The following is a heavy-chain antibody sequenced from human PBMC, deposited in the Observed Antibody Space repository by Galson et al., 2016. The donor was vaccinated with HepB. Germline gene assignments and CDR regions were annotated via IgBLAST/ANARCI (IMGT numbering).Heavy chain of an antibody. V-gene: IGHV3-30*04. D-gene: IGHD3-3*01. CDR1: GFTFYNYP. CDR2: VSGDGRNK. Sequence: SLRLSCAASGFTFYNYPMHWVRQAPDKGLEWVGVVSGDGRNKYYADSLKGRFTISRDNSKNTLFLQLNSLRREDTAVYFCARGSFNDFWSGSDYWGQGSLVAVSS. J-gene: IGHJ4*02. CDR3: ARGSFNDFWSGSDY.